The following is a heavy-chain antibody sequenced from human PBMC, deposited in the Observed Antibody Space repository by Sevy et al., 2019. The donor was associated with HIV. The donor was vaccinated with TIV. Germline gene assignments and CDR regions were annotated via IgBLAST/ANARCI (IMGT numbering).Heavy chain of an antibody. D-gene: IGHD2-2*01. CDR2: IYTSGST. CDR3: ARSSGICSSTSCFPSAFDI. J-gene: IGHJ3*02. V-gene: IGHV4-4*07. Sequence: SETLSLTCTVSGGSISSYYWSWIRQPAGKGLEWIGRIYTSGSTNYNPSLKSRVTMSVDTSKNQFSLKLSSVTAADTAVYYCARSSGICSSTSCFPSAFDIWGQGTMVTVSS. CDR1: GGSISSYY.